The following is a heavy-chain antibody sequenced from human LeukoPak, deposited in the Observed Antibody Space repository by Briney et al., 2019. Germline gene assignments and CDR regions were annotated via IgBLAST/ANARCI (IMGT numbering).Heavy chain of an antibody. V-gene: IGHV3-30*02. J-gene: IGHJ6*03. D-gene: IGHD5-12*01. Sequence: HPGGSLRLSCAASGFTFSSYGMHWVRQAPGKGLEWVAFIRYDGSNKYYADSVKGRFTISRDNSKNTLYLHVNSLTPEDTAVYYCAKGSGYEARYYYYYMDVWGKGTTVTISS. CDR1: GFTFSSYG. CDR3: AKGSGYEARYYYYYMDV. CDR2: IRYDGSNK.